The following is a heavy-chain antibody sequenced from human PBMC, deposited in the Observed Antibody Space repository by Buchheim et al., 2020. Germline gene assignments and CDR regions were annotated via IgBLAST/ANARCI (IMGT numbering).Heavy chain of an antibody. D-gene: IGHD6-19*01. CDR1: GGSISGYY. V-gene: IGHV4-59*01. J-gene: IGHJ4*02. CDR3: ARVRASGWYFFDF. CDR2: VSYSGTT. Sequence: QVQLQESGPRLVKPSETLSLTCTVSGGSISGYYWSWIRQPPEKGLEWNGYVSYSGTTVYEPSLERRVTISVDTPNKQFSLKLTSATAADTAVYYCARVRASGWYFFDFWGQGTL.